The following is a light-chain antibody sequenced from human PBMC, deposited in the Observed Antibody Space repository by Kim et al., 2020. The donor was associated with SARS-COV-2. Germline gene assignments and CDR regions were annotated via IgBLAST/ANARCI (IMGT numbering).Light chain of an antibody. Sequence: SYELTQPPSVSVSPGQTASITCSGDKLGNKYACWYQQKPGQSPVLVIYQDTKRPSGIPERFSGSNSGNTATLTISGTQAMDEADYYCQAWDRSTSQYAFGTGTKVTVL. CDR2: QDT. J-gene: IGLJ1*01. CDR1: KLGNKY. V-gene: IGLV3-1*01. CDR3: QAWDRSTSQYA.